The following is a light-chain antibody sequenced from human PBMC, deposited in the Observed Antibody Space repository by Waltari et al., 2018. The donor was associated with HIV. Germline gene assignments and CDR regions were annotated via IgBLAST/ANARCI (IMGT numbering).Light chain of an antibody. J-gene: IGLJ1*01. CDR2: GKN. CDR3: NSGDSSGNHLV. V-gene: IGLV3-19*01. CDR1: SLRSYY. Sequence: SSELTQDPAVSVALGQTVRITCQGDSLRSYYESWYQQKPGQAPVLVIYGKNNRPSGIPDRFSGSSSGNTASLTITGAQAEDEADYYCNSGDSSGNHLVFGTGTKVTVL.